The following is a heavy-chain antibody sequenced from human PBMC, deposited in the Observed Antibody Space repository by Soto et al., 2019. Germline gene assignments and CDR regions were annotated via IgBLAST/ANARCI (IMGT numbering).Heavy chain of an antibody. CDR2: IYYSGST. Sequence: NPSETLSLTCTVSGGSISSGDYYWSWIRQPPGKGLEWIGYIYYSGSTYYNPSLKSRVTISVDTSKNQFSLKLSSVTAADTAVYYCARTSYCSGGSCYSEGYYYGMDVWGQGTTVTVSS. V-gene: IGHV4-30-4*01. CDR1: GGSISSGDYY. D-gene: IGHD2-15*01. CDR3: ARTSYCSGGSCYSEGYYYGMDV. J-gene: IGHJ6*02.